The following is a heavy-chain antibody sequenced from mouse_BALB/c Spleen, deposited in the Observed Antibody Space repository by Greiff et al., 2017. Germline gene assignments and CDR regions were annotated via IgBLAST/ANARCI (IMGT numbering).Heavy chain of an antibody. CDR2: IRLKSNNYAT. Sequence: EVKLMESGGGLVQPGGSMKLSCVASGFTFSNYWMNWVRQSPEKGLEWVAEIRLKSNNYATHYAESVKGRFTISRDDSKSSVYLQMNNLRAEDTGIYYCTTLGRRGAWFAYWGQGTLVTVSA. D-gene: IGHD4-1*01. J-gene: IGHJ3*01. V-gene: IGHV6-6*02. CDR1: GFTFSNYW. CDR3: TTLGRRGAWFAY.